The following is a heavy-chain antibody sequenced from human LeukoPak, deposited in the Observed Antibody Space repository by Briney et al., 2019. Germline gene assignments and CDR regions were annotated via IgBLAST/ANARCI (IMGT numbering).Heavy chain of an antibody. J-gene: IGHJ5*02. CDR3: ARDDPISSSASWPKWFDP. CDR1: GFTFSSYA. Sequence: QSGGSLRLSCAASGFTFSSYAMSWVRQAPGKGLEWVSAISGSGGSTYYADSVKGRFTISRDNSKNTLYLQMNSLRAEDTAVYYCARDDPISSSASWPKWFDPWGQGTLVTVSP. D-gene: IGHD2-2*01. V-gene: IGHV3-23*01. CDR2: ISGSGGST.